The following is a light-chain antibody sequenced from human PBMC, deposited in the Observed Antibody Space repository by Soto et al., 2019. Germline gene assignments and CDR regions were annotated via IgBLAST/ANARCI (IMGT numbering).Light chain of an antibody. J-gene: IGKJ3*01. Sequence: DIQMTQSPSSLSASVGDRVTITCRASQSISSYLNWYQQKPGKAPKLLIYAASRLQSGVTSRFSGSGSGTDFTLTISSLQPEDFATYYCQQSYSTHFTFGPGTKVDIK. V-gene: IGKV1-39*01. CDR1: QSISSY. CDR3: QQSYSTHFT. CDR2: AAS.